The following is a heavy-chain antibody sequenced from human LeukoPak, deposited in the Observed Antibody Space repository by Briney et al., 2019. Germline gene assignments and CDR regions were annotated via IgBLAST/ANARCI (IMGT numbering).Heavy chain of an antibody. CDR3: AKADYDYAWGSYLALDY. Sequence: GGSLRLSCAASGFTFSNFGMHWVRQAPGKGLEWVAVISYDGGNKYFADSVKGRFTISRDNSKNTLYLQMNSLRAEDTALYYCAKADYDYAWGSYLALDYWGQGTLVTVSS. CDR2: ISYDGGNK. J-gene: IGHJ4*02. D-gene: IGHD3-16*02. CDR1: GFTFSNFG. V-gene: IGHV3-30*18.